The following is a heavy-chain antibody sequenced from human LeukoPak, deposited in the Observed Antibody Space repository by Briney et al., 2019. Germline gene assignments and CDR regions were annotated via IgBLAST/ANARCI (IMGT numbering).Heavy chain of an antibody. CDR3: ARAAYCGGDCYSGANDY. D-gene: IGHD2-21*02. CDR2: IYSGGST. Sequence: GGSLRLSCAASGFTVSSNYMSWVRQAPGKGLEWVSVIYSGGSTYYADSVKGRFTISRDNSKNTLYLQMNSLRAEDTAVYYCARAAYCGGDCYSGANDYWGQGTLVTVSS. V-gene: IGHV3-53*01. J-gene: IGHJ4*02. CDR1: GFTVSSNY.